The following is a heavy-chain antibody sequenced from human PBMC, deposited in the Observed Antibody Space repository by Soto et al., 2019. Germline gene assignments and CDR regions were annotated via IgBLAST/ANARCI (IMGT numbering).Heavy chain of an antibody. Sequence: QVQLVQSGAEVKKSGASVKVSCKASGYTFTSYAIHWVRQAPGQRLESMGWINASNGNTKSSQKFQGRVTITRDTSASTAYMELSSLRSEDTAVYYCAREVVYYGSGSYRPCYGMDVWGQGTTVTVSS. CDR1: GYTFTSYA. CDR2: INASNGNT. D-gene: IGHD3-10*01. J-gene: IGHJ6*02. CDR3: AREVVYYGSGSYRPCYGMDV. V-gene: IGHV1-3*01.